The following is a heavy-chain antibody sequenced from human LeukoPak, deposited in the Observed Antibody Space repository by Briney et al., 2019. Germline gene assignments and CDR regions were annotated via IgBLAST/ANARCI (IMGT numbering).Heavy chain of an antibody. J-gene: IGHJ3*02. CDR1: GGSISSYY. V-gene: IGHV4-59*01. Sequence: SETLSLTRTVSGGSISSYYWSWIRQPPGKGLEWIGYIYYSGSTNYNPSLKSRVTISVDTSKNQFSLKLSSVTAADTAVYYCANLINPKGPDAFDIWGQGTMVTVSS. CDR2: IYYSGST. CDR3: ANLINPKGPDAFDI.